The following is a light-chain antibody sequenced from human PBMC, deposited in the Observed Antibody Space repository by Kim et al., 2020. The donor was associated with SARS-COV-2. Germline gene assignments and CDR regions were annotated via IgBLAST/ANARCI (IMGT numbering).Light chain of an antibody. CDR3: SSYAGSNNLV. Sequence: GQSVTISCTGTSSDVGTYNYVSWYQQHPDKAPKLMIYEVSKRPSGVPDRFSGSKSGNTASLTVSGLQAEDEADYYCSSYAGSNNLVFGGGTQLTVL. V-gene: IGLV2-8*01. J-gene: IGLJ2*01. CDR1: SSDVGTYNY. CDR2: EVS.